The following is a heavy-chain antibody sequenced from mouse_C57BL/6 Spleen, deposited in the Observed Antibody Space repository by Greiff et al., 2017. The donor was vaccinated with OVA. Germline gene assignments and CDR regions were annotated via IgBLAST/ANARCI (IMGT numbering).Heavy chain of an antibody. CDR1: GFTFTDYY. CDR3: ARYKLGPYFDY. J-gene: IGHJ2*01. Sequence: EVKLEESGGGLVQPGGSLSLSCAASGFTFTDYYMSWVRQPPGKALEWLGFIRNKANGYTTEYSASVKGRFTISRDNSQSILYLQMNALRAEDSATYYCARYKLGPYFDYWGQGTTLTVSS. V-gene: IGHV7-3*01. D-gene: IGHD4-1*01. CDR2: IRNKANGYTT.